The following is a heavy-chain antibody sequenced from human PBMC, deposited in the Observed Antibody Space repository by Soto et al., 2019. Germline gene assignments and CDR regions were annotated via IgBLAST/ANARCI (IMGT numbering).Heavy chain of an antibody. CDR3: ARAPPSTTGGDWFDP. J-gene: IGHJ5*02. Sequence: SETLSLTCAVSGGSFSGYYWSWIRQPPGKGLEWIGEINHSGSTNYNPSLKSRVTISIDTSKNQFSLKLTSVTAADTAVYYCARAPPSTTGGDWFDPWGQGTLVTVSS. V-gene: IGHV4-34*01. D-gene: IGHD1-1*01. CDR2: INHSGST. CDR1: GGSFSGYY.